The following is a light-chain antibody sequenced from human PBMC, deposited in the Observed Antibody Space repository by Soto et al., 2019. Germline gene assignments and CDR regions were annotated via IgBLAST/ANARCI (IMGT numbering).Light chain of an antibody. CDR3: QQYNNWPPAYT. CDR1: QSVSSN. J-gene: IGKJ2*01. Sequence: EIVMTQSPATLSVSPGERATLSCRASQSVSSNLAWYQQKPGQAPRLLIYDASSRATGIPARFSGSGSGTEFTLTVSILQSEDFAVYYCQQYNNWPPAYTFGQGTKVDIK. V-gene: IGKV3-15*01. CDR2: DAS.